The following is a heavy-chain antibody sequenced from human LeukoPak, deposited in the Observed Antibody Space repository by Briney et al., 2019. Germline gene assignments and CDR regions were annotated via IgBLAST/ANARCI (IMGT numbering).Heavy chain of an antibody. CDR2: IRYDGSNK. CDR3: AKDRPRAYDFWSGYTDY. J-gene: IGHJ4*02. CDR1: GFTFSSYG. D-gene: IGHD3-3*01. Sequence: PGGSLRLSCAASGFTFSSYGMHWVGQAPGKGLEWVAFIRYDGSNKYYADSVKGRFTISRDNSKTTLYPQMNSLRAEDTAVYYCAKDRPRAYDFWSGYTDYWGQGTLVTVSS. V-gene: IGHV3-30*02.